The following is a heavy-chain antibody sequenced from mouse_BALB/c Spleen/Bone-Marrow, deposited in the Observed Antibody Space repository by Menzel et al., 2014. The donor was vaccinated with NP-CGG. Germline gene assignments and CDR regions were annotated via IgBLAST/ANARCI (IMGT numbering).Heavy chain of an antibody. D-gene: IGHD1-1*01. V-gene: IGHV14-3*02. Sequence: VQLQQSGAELVKPGASVKLSCTASDFNIKDAYMHWVKQRPEQGLEWIGRIDPANVNTKYDTKFQGKATITADTSSNTAYLLLSSLTSEDTAVDYCAVYYYGRSSFAYWGQGTLVTVSA. J-gene: IGHJ3*01. CDR3: AVYYYGRSSFAY. CDR2: IDPANVNT. CDR1: DFNIKDAY.